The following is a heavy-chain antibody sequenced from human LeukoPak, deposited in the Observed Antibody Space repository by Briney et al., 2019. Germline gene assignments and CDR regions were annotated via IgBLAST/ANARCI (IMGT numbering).Heavy chain of an antibody. D-gene: IGHD3-10*01. CDR2: ISPSGDTP. J-gene: IGHJ4*02. V-gene: IGHV3-23*01. Sequence: GGSLRLSCAASGFTFSAHGMNWVRQAPGKGLEWVSGISPSGDTPWYTDSVKGRFTISRDNSKNTVYLQMNSLRAEDTALYYCAKDLGSIHFMDWGQGSLVTVSS. CDR1: GFTFSAHG. CDR3: AKDLGSIHFMD.